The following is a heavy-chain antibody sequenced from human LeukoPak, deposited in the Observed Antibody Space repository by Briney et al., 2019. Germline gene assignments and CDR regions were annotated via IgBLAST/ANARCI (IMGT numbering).Heavy chain of an antibody. Sequence: GGSLRLSCAASGFTFSSYWMHWVRQAPGKGLVWVSRINTDGTSTSYADSVKGRFTISRDNAKNTLYLQMNSLRAEDTAVYYCARVSGWNPFDLWGRGTLVIVSS. CDR1: GFTFSSYW. CDR3: ARVSGWNPFDL. J-gene: IGHJ4*02. CDR2: INTDGTST. D-gene: IGHD1-1*01. V-gene: IGHV3-74*01.